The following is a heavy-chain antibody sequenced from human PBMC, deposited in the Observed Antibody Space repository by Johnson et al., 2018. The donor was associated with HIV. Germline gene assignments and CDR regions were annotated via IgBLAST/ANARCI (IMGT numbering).Heavy chain of an antibody. D-gene: IGHD6-6*01. Sequence: VQLVESGGGLVQPGGSLRLSCAASGFTVRSSYMSWVRQAPGKGLEHVSVIYSDGTTYYADSVKGRFTISRDNSKNTLYLQMNSLRPEDTALYYCAKALEGASSDHSPHDAFDIWGQGTMVTVSS. V-gene: IGHV3-66*02. CDR3: AKALEGASSDHSPHDAFDI. CDR1: GFTVRSSY. J-gene: IGHJ3*02. CDR2: IYSDGTT.